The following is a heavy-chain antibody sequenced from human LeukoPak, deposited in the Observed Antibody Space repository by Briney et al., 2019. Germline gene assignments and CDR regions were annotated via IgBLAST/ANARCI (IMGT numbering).Heavy chain of an antibody. D-gene: IGHD5-12*01. V-gene: IGHV4-39*07. CDR1: GGSISSSSYY. Sequence: SETLSLTCTVSGGSISSSSYYWGWIRQPPGKGLEWIGSIYYSGSTYYNPSLKSRVTISVDTSKNQFSLKLSSVTAADTAVYYCARSVRGYSGYDYYYYMDVWGKGTTVTVSS. CDR2: IYYSGST. CDR3: ARSVRGYSGYDYYYYMDV. J-gene: IGHJ6*03.